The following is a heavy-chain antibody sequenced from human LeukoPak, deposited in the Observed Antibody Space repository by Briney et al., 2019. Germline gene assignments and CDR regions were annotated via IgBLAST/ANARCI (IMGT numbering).Heavy chain of an antibody. CDR3: ARRTLTVAGYYFDY. CDR2: VSASGGTT. V-gene: IGHV3-23*01. J-gene: IGHJ4*02. D-gene: IGHD6-19*01. Sequence: GGSLRLSCAASGFTFSTYRMSWVRQAPGKGLEWVSTVSASGGTTYYADSVKGRFTISRDNSKNTLCLQMNSLRAEDTAVYYCARRTLTVAGYYFDYWGQGILVTVSS. CDR1: GFTFSTYR.